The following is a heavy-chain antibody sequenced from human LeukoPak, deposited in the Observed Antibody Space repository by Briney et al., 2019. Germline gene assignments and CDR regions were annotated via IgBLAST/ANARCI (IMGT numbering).Heavy chain of an antibody. D-gene: IGHD2-2*01. CDR3: ARGRYQLSP. V-gene: IGHV4-59*01. Sequence: SETLSLTCTVSNGSINTYYWSWIRQPPGKGLEWIGYMYYSGSTNYNPSLKSRVTISVDTSKNQFSLKLSSVTAADTAVYYCARGRYQLSPWGQGTLVAVSS. CDR2: MYYSGST. J-gene: IGHJ5*02. CDR1: NGSINTYY.